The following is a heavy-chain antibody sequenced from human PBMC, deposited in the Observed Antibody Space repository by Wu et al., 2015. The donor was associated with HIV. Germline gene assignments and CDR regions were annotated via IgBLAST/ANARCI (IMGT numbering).Heavy chain of an antibody. D-gene: IGHD3-22*01. V-gene: IGHV1-69*05. CDR3: ARDRRQRYYDRGYYYYGMDV. J-gene: IGHJ6*02. Sequence: QVQLVQSGAEVKKPGSSVKVSCKASGGTFSSYAISWVRQAPGQGLEWMGGIIPIFGTANYAQKFQGRVTITTDESTSTAYMELSSLRSEDTAVHYCARDRRQRYYDRGYYYYGMDVWGQGTTVTVSS. CDR2: IIPIFGTA. CDR1: GGTFSSYA.